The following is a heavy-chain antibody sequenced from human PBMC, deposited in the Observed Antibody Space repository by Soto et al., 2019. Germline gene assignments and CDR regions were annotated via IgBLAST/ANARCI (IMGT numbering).Heavy chain of an antibody. D-gene: IGHD3-3*01. CDR2: INPNSGGT. Sequence: GASVKVSCKASGYTFTGYYMHWVRQAPGQGLEWMGWINPNSGGTNYAQKIQGWVTMTRDTSISTAYMELSRLRSDDTAVYYCARGFLERYYYYGMDVWGQGTTVTVS. J-gene: IGHJ6*02. V-gene: IGHV1-2*04. CDR1: GYTFTGYY. CDR3: ARGFLERYYYYGMDV.